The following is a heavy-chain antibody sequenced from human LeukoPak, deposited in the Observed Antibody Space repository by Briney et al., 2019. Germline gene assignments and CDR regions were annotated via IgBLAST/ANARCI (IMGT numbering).Heavy chain of an antibody. J-gene: IGHJ4*02. CDR3: ARRYCSGGSCPFDY. V-gene: IGHV6-1*01. D-gene: IGHD2-15*01. Sequence: SQTLSLTCAISGDSVSSTSATWNWIRQSPSRGLEWLGRTYYRSKWYNDYAVSVKGRITINPGTSKNQFSLQLNSVTPKDTAVYYCARRYCSGGSCPFDYWGQGTLVTVSS. CDR1: GDSVSSTSAT. CDR2: TYYRSKWYN.